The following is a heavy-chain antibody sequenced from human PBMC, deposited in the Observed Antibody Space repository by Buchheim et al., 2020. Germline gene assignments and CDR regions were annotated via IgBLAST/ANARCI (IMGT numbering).Heavy chain of an antibody. CDR3: ARLRVVQLWTKTYYFDY. D-gene: IGHD5-18*01. Sequence: QLQLQESGPGLVKPSETLSLTCTVSGGSISSSSYYWGWIRQPPGKGLEWIGSIYYSGSTYYNPSLKSRVTISVDTSKNQFSLKLSSVTAADTAVYYCARLRVVQLWTKTYYFDYWGQGTL. CDR2: IYYSGST. CDR1: GGSISSSSYY. V-gene: IGHV4-39*01. J-gene: IGHJ4*02.